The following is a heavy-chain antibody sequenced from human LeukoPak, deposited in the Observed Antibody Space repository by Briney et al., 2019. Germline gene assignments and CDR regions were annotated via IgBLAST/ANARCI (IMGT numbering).Heavy chain of an antibody. CDR3: AKSGYYGSGSYSNLDY. CDR2: IWYDGSNK. V-gene: IGHV3-33*06. CDR1: GFTFSSYG. J-gene: IGHJ4*02. Sequence: GGPLRLSCAASGFTFSSYGMHWVRQAPGKGLEWVAVIWYDGSNKYYADSVKGRFTISRDNSKNTLYLQMNSLRAEDTAVYYCAKSGYYGSGSYSNLDYWGQGTLVTVSS. D-gene: IGHD3-10*01.